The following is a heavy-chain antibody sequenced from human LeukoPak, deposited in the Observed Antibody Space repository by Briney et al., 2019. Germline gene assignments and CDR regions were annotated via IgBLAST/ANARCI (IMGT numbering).Heavy chain of an antibody. D-gene: IGHD3-9*01. J-gene: IGHJ6*03. V-gene: IGHV1-2*02. Sequence: ASVKVSCKASGYTFTGYYMHWVRQAPGQGLEWMGWINPNSGGTNYAQKFQGRVTMTRDTSISTAYMELSRLRSDDTAVYYCARWEGILAFDYYYYMDVWGKGTTVTVSS. CDR2: INPNSGGT. CDR3: ARWEGILAFDYYYYMDV. CDR1: GYTFTGYY.